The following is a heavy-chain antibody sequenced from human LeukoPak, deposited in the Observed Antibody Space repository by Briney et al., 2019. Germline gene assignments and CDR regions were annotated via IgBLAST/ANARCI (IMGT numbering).Heavy chain of an antibody. CDR3: ARDPSDFDWLLSIN. D-gene: IGHD3-9*01. CDR2: ITMNSVK. Sequence: GGSLRLSCVASGFTLSDYGMSWARQAPGKGLEWISYITMNSVKFYADSVRGRFAISRDNDRNSVYLQMNSLRDEDTAVYYCARDPSDFDWLLSINWGQGTLVTVSS. CDR1: GFTLSDYG. V-gene: IGHV3-69-1*01. J-gene: IGHJ4*02.